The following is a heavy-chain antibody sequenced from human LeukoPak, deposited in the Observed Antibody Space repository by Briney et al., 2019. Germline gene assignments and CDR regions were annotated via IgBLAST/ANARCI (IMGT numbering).Heavy chain of an antibody. Sequence: PSETLSLTCTVSGGSISSSSYYWGWIRPPPGKGVEWIGSIYYSGSTYHNPSLKSRVTISVDTSKNQFSLKLTSVTAADTAVYYCARRVGGTTPFDYWGQGTLVTVSS. CDR1: GGSISSSSYY. J-gene: IGHJ4*02. D-gene: IGHD1-26*01. CDR3: ARRVGGTTPFDY. V-gene: IGHV4-39*01. CDR2: IYYSGST.